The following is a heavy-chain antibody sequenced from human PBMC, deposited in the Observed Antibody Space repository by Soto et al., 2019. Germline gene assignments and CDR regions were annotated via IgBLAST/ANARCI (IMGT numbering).Heavy chain of an antibody. J-gene: IGHJ4*02. CDR1: GLTFTNHG. CDR2: ISYDGTSE. V-gene: IGHV3-30*18. D-gene: IGHD1-20*01. CDR3: AKDRLYNLNEPLDF. Sequence: QVQLVESGGGVVQPGRSLRLSCAASGLTFTNHGMHWVRQAPGKGLEWVAHISYDGTSEHYADSVKGRFTISRDNPNNTVHLQLYTLRPDDTAVYYCAKDRLYNLNEPLDFSGQGTLVTVSS.